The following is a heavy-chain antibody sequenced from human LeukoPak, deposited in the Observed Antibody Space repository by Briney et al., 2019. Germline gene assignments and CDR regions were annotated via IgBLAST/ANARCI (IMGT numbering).Heavy chain of an antibody. V-gene: IGHV3-53*01. J-gene: IGHJ4*02. D-gene: IGHD2-2*01. CDR1: GFTVIRNY. CDR3: ARGPSRYYFDY. CDR2: IYRGDTT. Sequence: GGSLRLSCAASGFTVIRNYMIWVRQAPGKGLEWVSLIYRGDTTYYADSVKGRFTISEDNSKNTLHLQMNSLRVEDTAVYFCARGPSRYYFDYWGQGTLVTVSS.